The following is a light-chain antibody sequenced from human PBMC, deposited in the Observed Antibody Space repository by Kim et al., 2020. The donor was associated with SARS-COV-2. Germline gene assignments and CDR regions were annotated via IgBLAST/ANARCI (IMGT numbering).Light chain of an antibody. J-gene: IGKJ2*01. Sequence: DIQMTQSPSSLSASVGERIVITCRASQTVYTRLSWYQQKPGKAPKLLIYGASFLQSGVPSRFSGSGSGTEFTLTISSLQPDDFASYFCQQTYNAPRTFGQGTKLEI. CDR1: QTVYTR. CDR2: GAS. V-gene: IGKV1-39*01. CDR3: QQTYNAPRT.